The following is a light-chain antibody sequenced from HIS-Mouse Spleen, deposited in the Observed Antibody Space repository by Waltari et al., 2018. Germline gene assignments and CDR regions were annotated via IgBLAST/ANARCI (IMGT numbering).Light chain of an antibody. CDR1: SSDVGGYNY. CDR2: DVS. CDR3: SSYTSSSFNVV. J-gene: IGLJ2*01. V-gene: IGLV2-14*03. Sequence: QSALTQPASVSGSPGQSITISCTGTSSDVGGYNYVSLYQQHPGKAPKLMIYDVSNRPSGVSNRFSGSKSCNTASLTISGLQAEDEADYYCSSYTSSSFNVVFGGGTKLTVL.